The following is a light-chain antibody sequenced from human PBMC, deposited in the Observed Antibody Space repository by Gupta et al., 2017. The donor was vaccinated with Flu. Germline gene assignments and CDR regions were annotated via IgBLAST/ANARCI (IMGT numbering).Light chain of an antibody. CDR2: EVS. J-gene: IGLJ1*01. V-gene: IGLV2-14*01. Sequence: QSALTQHASVSGPPGQSITNPCPGTASVIGAYNFVSWYQQHPDQAPQLMIYEVSDRPSAVSNRFSVSKSDNTASLTISGLQAEDEADYYCSSYKNNTRAPWVFGTGTRVAVL. CDR1: ASVIGAYNF. CDR3: SSYKNNTRAPWV.